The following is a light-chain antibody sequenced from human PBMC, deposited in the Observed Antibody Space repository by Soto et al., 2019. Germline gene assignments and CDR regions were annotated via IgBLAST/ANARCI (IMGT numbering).Light chain of an antibody. CDR1: QTVTNR. Sequence: DIEMTQSPSTLSSSVGDRVTITCRASQTVTNRLSWYQQKPGKAPNVLIYDASTLDSGAPSRFSGSGSGTELILNSSGLQPDDFASYYCQHYGGLWTFGQGTKVEVK. V-gene: IGKV1-5*01. CDR3: QHYGGLWT. J-gene: IGKJ1*01. CDR2: DAS.